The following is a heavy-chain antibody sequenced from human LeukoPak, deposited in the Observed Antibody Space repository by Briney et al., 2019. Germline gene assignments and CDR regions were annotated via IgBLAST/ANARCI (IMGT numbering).Heavy chain of an antibody. Sequence: PSETLSLTCTVSGGSISSSSYYWGWIRQPPGKGLEWIGSIYYSGSTYYNPSLKSRVTMSVDTSKDQFSLKLSSVTAADTAVYYCARSRDDFWSGYYYFDYWGQGTLVTVSS. J-gene: IGHJ4*02. CDR3: ARSRDDFWSGYYYFDY. CDR2: IYYSGST. D-gene: IGHD3-3*01. CDR1: GGSISSSSYY. V-gene: IGHV4-39*07.